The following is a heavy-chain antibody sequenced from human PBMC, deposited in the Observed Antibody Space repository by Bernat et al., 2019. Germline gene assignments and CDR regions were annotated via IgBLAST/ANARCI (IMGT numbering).Heavy chain of an antibody. Sequence: EVQLVQSGAEVKKPGESLKISCKGSGYSFTSYWIGWVRQMPGKGLEWMGIIYPGDSDTRNSPSFQGQVNISVDKSISTAYLQWSSLKASDTAMYYCARGAVTTSGPNHYFQHWGQGTLVTVSS. CDR1: GYSFTSYW. CDR3: ARGAVTTSGPNHYFQH. V-gene: IGHV5-51*01. D-gene: IGHD4-17*01. J-gene: IGHJ1*01. CDR2: IYPGDSDT.